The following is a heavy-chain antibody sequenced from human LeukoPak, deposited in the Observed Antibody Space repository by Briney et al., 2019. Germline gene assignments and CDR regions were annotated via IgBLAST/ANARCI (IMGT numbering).Heavy chain of an antibody. CDR1: GCTFDDYG. D-gene: IGHD3-10*01. J-gene: IGHJ4*02. Sequence: GGSLRLSCAASGCTFDDYGMSWVRQAPGKGLEWVSGINWNGGSTGYADSVKGRFTISRDNAKNSLYLQMNSLRAEDTALYYCARVYGSGSYPRIDYWGQGTLVTVSS. CDR2: INWNGGST. CDR3: ARVYGSGSYPRIDY. V-gene: IGHV3-20*04.